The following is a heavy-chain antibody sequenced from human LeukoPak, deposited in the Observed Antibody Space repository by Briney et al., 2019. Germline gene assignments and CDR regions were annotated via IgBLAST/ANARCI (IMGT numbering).Heavy chain of an antibody. CDR3: ARDADIAVAGISSANWFDP. V-gene: IGHV1-69*04. CDR2: IIPIFGMA. CDR1: GGTFSSYA. D-gene: IGHD6-19*01. J-gene: IGHJ5*02. Sequence: SVKVSCKASGGTFSSYAISWVRQAPGQGLEWMGRIIPIFGMANHAQNFQGRVTITADKSTSTAYMELSSLTSEDTAVYFCARDADIAVAGISSANWFDPWGQGTLDTVSA.